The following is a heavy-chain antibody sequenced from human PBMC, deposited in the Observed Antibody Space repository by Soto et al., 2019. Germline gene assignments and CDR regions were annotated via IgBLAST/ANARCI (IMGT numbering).Heavy chain of an antibody. D-gene: IGHD3-22*01. CDR1: GGTLTRFINYP. Sequence: SVKVSCKASGGTLTRFINYPIDWVRQAPRQGLEWMGGIVPNIGTVNYAQKFQGRVTMTRDTSTSTVYMELSSLRSEDTAVYYCAREGNYYDSRIAATWYYGMDVWGQGTTVTVSS. CDR3: AREGNYYDSRIAATWYYGMDV. CDR2: IVPNIGTV. J-gene: IGHJ6*02. V-gene: IGHV1-69*05.